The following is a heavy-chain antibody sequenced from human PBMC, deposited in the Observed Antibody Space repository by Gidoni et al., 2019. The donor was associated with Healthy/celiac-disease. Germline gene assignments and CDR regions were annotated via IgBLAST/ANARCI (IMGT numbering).Heavy chain of an antibody. D-gene: IGHD1-26*01. V-gene: IGHV4-39*01. Sequence: QLQLQASGPGLVKPSETLSLTCTVSGVPISSSSYYWGWVRQPPGKGLEWIGSIYYRGSTDYNPSLKSRVTISVDTSKNQFSLKLSSVTAADTAVYYCARPSGSYLAFDYWGQGTLVTVSS. CDR1: GVPISSSSYY. CDR2: IYYRGST. J-gene: IGHJ4*02. CDR3: ARPSGSYLAFDY.